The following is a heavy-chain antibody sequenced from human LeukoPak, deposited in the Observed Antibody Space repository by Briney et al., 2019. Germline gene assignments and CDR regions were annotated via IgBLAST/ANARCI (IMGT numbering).Heavy chain of an antibody. CDR2: ISAYNGNT. V-gene: IGHV1-18*01. D-gene: IGHD6-19*01. J-gene: IGHJ4*02. Sequence: ASVKVSCKASGYTFTSYGISWVRQAPGQGLEWMGWISAYNGNTNYAQKLQGRVTMTTDTSPSTAYIELRSLGSDGTALYYCARDMYSSGWWPFDYWGQGTLVTVSS. CDR1: GYTFTSYG. CDR3: ARDMYSSGWWPFDY.